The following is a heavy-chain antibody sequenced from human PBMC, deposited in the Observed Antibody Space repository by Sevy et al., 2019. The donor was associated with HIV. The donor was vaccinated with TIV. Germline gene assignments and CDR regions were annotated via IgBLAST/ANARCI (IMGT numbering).Heavy chain of an antibody. J-gene: IGHJ6*02. Sequence: VTVKVSCKVSGYTLTELSMHWVRQAPRKGLERRGGFDPEDGETIYAQKFQGRVTMTEDISTDTAYMELSSLRSEDTDVHYCAMPLLVPAADYYYYGMDVWGQGTTVIVSS. D-gene: IGHD2-2*01. V-gene: IGHV1-24*01. CDR3: AMPLLVPAADYYYYGMDV. CDR1: GYTLTELS. CDR2: FDPEDGET.